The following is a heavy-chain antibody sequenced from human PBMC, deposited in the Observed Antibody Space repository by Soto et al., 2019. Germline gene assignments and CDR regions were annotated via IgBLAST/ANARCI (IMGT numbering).Heavy chain of an antibody. Sequence: GGSLRLSCAASRFTFSSYAMSWVRQAPGKGLEWVSAISGSGGSTYYADSVKGLFTISRDNSKNTLYLRMNSLRAEDTAVYYCAKDGLGYCSGGSCYGDYWGQGT. CDR1: RFTFSSYA. V-gene: IGHV3-23*01. J-gene: IGHJ4*02. CDR2: ISGSGGST. CDR3: AKDGLGYCSGGSCYGDY. D-gene: IGHD2-15*01.